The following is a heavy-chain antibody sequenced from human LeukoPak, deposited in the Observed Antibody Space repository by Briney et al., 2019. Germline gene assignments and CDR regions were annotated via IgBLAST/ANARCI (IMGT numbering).Heavy chain of an antibody. CDR2: MNPNSGNT. CDR3: ARGARDSNSLFYYYYYMDV. J-gene: IGHJ6*03. D-gene: IGHD6-13*01. Sequence: ASVRVSCKPSGYTFTSYDINWVRQATAQGLEWMGWMNPNSGNTGYAQKFQGRVTMTRNTSISTAYMELSSLRSEDTAVYYCARGARDSNSLFYYYYYMDVWGKGTTVTISS. CDR1: GYTFTSYD. V-gene: IGHV1-8*02.